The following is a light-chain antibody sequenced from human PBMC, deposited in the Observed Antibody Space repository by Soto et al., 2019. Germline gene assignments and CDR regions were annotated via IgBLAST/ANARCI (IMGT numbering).Light chain of an antibody. V-gene: IGKV3-15*01. CDR2: GAS. CDR1: QSVSSN. Sequence: EVVMTQSPATLSVSPGERATLSCRASQSVSSNLAWYQQKPGQAPRLLIYGASTRATGIPARFSGSGSGTEFTLTISSLQSEDVAVYYCQQYNNWPMYTFGKGTKLEIK. CDR3: QQYNNWPMYT. J-gene: IGKJ2*01.